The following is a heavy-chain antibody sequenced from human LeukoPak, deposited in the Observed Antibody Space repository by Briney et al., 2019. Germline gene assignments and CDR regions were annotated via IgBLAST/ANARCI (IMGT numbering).Heavy chain of an antibody. CDR2: ISSSSSYI. Sequence: GGSLRLSCAASGFTFSSYSMNWVRQAPGKGLEWVSSISSSSSYIYCADSVKGRFTISRDNAKNSLYLQMNSLRAEDTAVYYCARAFRDIVVVPAFYGMDVWGQGTTVTVSS. D-gene: IGHD2-2*01. J-gene: IGHJ6*02. V-gene: IGHV3-21*01. CDR1: GFTFSSYS. CDR3: ARAFRDIVVVPAFYGMDV.